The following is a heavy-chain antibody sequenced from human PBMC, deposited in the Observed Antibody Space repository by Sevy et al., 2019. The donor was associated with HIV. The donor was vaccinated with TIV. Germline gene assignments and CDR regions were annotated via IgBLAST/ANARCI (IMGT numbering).Heavy chain of an antibody. Sequence: GGSLRLSCAASGFTFSNYAMHWVRQAPGKGLEWVAFISYDGRNKYYADSGEGRFTISRDGSKSTLYLQMNSLRAEDTAVYFCAKDRYGDTAFGDYWGQGSLVTVSS. CDR3: AKDRYGDTAFGDY. D-gene: IGHD4-17*01. CDR1: GFTFSNYA. CDR2: ISYDGRNK. J-gene: IGHJ4*02. V-gene: IGHV3-30*04.